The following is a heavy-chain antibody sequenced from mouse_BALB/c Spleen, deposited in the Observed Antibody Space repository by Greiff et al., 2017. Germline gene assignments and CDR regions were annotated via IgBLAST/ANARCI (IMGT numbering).Heavy chain of an antibody. CDR1: GYTFTSYV. CDR2: INPYNDGT. V-gene: IGHV1-14*01. CDR3: ARGGNYLDY. J-gene: IGHJ2*01. Sequence: VHVKQSGPELVKPGASVKMSCKASGYTFTSYVMHWVKQKPGQGLEWIGYINPYNDGTKYNEKFKGKATLTSDKSSSTAYMELSSLTSEDSAVYYCARGGNYLDYWGQGTTLTVSS.